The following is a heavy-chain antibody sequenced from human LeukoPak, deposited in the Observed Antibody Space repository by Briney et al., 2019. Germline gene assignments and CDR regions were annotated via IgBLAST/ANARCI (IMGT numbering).Heavy chain of an antibody. CDR1: GGTFSSYA. CDR3: ARGNSSSWPWYYYYGMDV. CDR2: IIPIFGTA. V-gene: IGHV1-69*13. J-gene: IGHJ6*02. D-gene: IGHD6-13*01. Sequence: ASVKVSYKASGGTFSSYAISWVRQAPGQGLEWMGGIIPIFGTANYAQKFQGRVTITADESTSTAYMELSSLRSEDTAVYYCARGNSSSWPWYYYYGMDVWGQGTTVTVSS.